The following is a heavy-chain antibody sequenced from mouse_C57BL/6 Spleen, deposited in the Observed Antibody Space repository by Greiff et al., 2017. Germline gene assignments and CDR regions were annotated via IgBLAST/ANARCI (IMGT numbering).Heavy chain of an antibody. CDR3: AADVGYAMDY. Sequence: EVKLMESEGGLVQPGSSMKLSCTASGFTFSDYYMAWVRQVPEKGLEWVANINYDGSSTYYLDTLKSRFIISRDNAKNILYLQMSSLKSEDTATYYCAADVGYAMDYWGQGTSVTVSS. J-gene: IGHJ4*01. CDR2: INYDGSST. V-gene: IGHV5-16*01. CDR1: GFTFSDYY.